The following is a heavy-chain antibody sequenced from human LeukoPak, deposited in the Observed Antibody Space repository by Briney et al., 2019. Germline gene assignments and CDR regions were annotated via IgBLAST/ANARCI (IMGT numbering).Heavy chain of an antibody. V-gene: IGHV3-7*01. CDR2: IKQDGSEE. Sequence: GGSLRLSCAASGFSISTYWMTWVRQAPGKGLEWVANIKQDGSEEYYVDSVKGRFTASRDNAKNSLYLQMNSLRAEDTAVYYCASWVGRDYWGQGTLVTVSS. CDR3: ASWVGRDY. CDR1: GFSISTYW. J-gene: IGHJ4*02. D-gene: IGHD2-15*01.